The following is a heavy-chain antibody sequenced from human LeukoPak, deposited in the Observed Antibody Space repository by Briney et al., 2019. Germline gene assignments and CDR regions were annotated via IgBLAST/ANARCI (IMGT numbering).Heavy chain of an antibody. V-gene: IGHV3-74*01. CDR2: INSDGSST. Sequence: GGSLSLSCAASGFTFSNYWMHWVRQAAGKGLVWVSRINSDGSSTRYADSVKGRFTISRDNAKNTLYLQMNSLRAEDTAVYYCTRELDWLPTLDYWGQGTLVTVSS. J-gene: IGHJ4*01. D-gene: IGHD3-9*01. CDR1: GFTFSNYW. CDR3: TRELDWLPTLDY.